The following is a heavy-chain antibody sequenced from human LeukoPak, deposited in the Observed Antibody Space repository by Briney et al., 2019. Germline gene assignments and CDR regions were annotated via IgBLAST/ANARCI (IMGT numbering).Heavy chain of an antibody. CDR1: GFTFDDYG. Sequence: GGSLRLSCATSGFTFDDYGMSWVRQAPGKGLEWVSDINWNGGSTGYADSVKGRFTISRDNAKNSLYLQMNSLRAEDTALYYCARNGRPIVVEWYFDLWGRGTLVTVSS. D-gene: IGHD3-22*01. J-gene: IGHJ2*01. CDR3: ARNGRPIVVEWYFDL. CDR2: INWNGGST. V-gene: IGHV3-20*04.